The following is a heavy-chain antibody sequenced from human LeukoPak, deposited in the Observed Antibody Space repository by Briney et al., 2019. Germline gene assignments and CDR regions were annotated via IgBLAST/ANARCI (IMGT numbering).Heavy chain of an antibody. D-gene: IGHD2-2*01. CDR2: IYHSGST. CDR1: GGSISSSNW. CDR3: ARASGYCSSTSCENWFDP. Sequence: SETLSLTCAVSGGSISSSNWWSWVRQPPGKGLEWIGYIYHSGSTYYNPSLKSRVTISVDRSKNQFSLKLSSVTAADTAVYYCARASGYCSSTSCENWFDPWGQGTLVTVSS. J-gene: IGHJ5*02. V-gene: IGHV4-4*02.